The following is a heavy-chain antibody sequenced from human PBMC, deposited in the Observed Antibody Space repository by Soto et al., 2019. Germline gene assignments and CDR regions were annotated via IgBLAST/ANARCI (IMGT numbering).Heavy chain of an antibody. CDR2: INSDGSST. D-gene: IGHD5-12*01. CDR3: ARDLSKEYSGYEVAFDY. Sequence: PGGSLRLSCAASGFTFSSYWMHWVRQAPGKGLVWVSRINSDGSSTSYADSVKGRFTISRDNAKNTLYLQMNSLRAEDTAVYYCARDLSKEYSGYEVAFDYWGQGTLVTVSS. V-gene: IGHV3-74*01. CDR1: GFTFSSYW. J-gene: IGHJ4*02.